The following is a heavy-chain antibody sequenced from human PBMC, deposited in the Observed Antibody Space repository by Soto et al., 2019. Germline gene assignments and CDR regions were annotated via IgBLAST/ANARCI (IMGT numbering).Heavy chain of an antibody. Sequence: GGSLRLSCAASGFTFSTYAMSWVRQAPGKGLEWVSAVNGVGDITYYADSVKGRFTISRDNSENTLFLQMNGLRVEDTAVYYGARNSSYSDSPQNWGQGTMVTVSS. V-gene: IGHV3-23*01. D-gene: IGHD3-22*01. J-gene: IGHJ3*01. CDR1: GFTFSTYA. CDR3: ARNSSYSDSPQN. CDR2: VNGVGDIT.